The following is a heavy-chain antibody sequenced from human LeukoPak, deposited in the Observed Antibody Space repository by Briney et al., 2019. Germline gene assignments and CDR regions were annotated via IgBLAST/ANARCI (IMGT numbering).Heavy chain of an antibody. Sequence: ASVKVSCKASGYTFTDYYMHWVRQAPGQGLEWMGWINPNSGGTNYAQKFQGRVTMTGDTSISTAYMELRSLRSDDTAVYYCARVVRGYYDSSGYSTYYYYYMDVWGKGTTVTVSS. CDR1: GYTFTDYY. V-gene: IGHV1-2*02. J-gene: IGHJ6*03. CDR2: INPNSGGT. D-gene: IGHD3-22*01. CDR3: ARVVRGYYDSSGYSTYYYYYMDV.